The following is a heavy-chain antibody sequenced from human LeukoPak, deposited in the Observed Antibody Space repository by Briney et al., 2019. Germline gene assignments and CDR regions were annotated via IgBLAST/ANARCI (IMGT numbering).Heavy chain of an antibody. D-gene: IGHD3-3*02. CDR1: GDSISSTNSY. CDR2: IYHGGRT. CDR3: ARLAMGWLAEVSTYYFDH. Sequence: SETLSLTCSVSGDSISSTNSYWGWIRQPPGKGLEWIANIYHGGRTFYNPSLKSRVTISVDTSKNQFSLNLSSLTATDTAVYYCARLAMGWLAEVSTYYFDHWGQGALVIVSS. J-gene: IGHJ4*02. V-gene: IGHV4-39*01.